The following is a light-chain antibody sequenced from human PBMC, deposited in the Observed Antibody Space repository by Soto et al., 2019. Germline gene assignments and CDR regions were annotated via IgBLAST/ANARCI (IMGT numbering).Light chain of an antibody. CDR3: QQYNNSPPHT. CDR1: QSVSSN. CDR2: GAS. V-gene: IGKV3-15*01. J-gene: IGKJ2*01. Sequence: EIVMTQSPATLSVSPGERATLSCRASQSVSSNLAWYQQKPGQAPRLLIYGASTRATGIPARFSGSGSGPESTLTFSSLQSEDFAVYYCQQYNNSPPHTFGQGTKLEIK.